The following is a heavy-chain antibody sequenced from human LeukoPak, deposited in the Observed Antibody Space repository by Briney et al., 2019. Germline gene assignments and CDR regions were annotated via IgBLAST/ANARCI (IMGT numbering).Heavy chain of an antibody. CDR2: IYYSGST. CDR3: ARVAMIVVVIAFDI. D-gene: IGHD3-22*01. CDR1: GGSISSGGYY. Sequence: SETLSLTCTVSGGSISSGGYYWSWIRQHPGKGLEWIGYIYYSGSTYYNPSLKGRVTIPVDTSKNQFSLKLSSVTAADTAVYYCARVAMIVVVIAFDIWGQGTMVTVSS. J-gene: IGHJ3*02. V-gene: IGHV4-31*03.